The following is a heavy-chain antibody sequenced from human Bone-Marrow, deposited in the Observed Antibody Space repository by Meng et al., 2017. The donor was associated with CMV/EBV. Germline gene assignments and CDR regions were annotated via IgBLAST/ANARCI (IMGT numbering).Heavy chain of an antibody. CDR1: GFTFSIYW. D-gene: IGHD3-22*01. CDR2: LKSKLDGGTT. V-gene: IGHV3-15*01. J-gene: IGHJ4*02. Sequence: GGSLRLSCAASGFTFSIYWMSWVRQAPGKGLEWVGRLKSKLDGGTTDYASPVRGRVIISSDASKRTLYLQINSLKAEDTAVYFCTIETPYYDSTGYSFAYWGQGTLVTVSS. CDR3: TIETPYYDSTGYSFAY.